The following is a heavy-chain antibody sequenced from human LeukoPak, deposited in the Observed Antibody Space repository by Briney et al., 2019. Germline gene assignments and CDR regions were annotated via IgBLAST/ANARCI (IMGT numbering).Heavy chain of an antibody. J-gene: IGHJ6*03. D-gene: IGHD4-11*01. V-gene: IGHV3-23*01. CDR3: AKTMGKVTKPGYYYMDV. CDR1: GFTFSSYG. CDR2: ISGSGGST. Sequence: GGSLRLSCAASGFTFSSYGMSWVRQAPGKGLEWVSAISGSGGSTYYADSVKGRFTISRDNSKNTLYLQMNSLRAEDTAVYYCAKTMGKVTKPGYYYMDVWGKGTTVTVSS.